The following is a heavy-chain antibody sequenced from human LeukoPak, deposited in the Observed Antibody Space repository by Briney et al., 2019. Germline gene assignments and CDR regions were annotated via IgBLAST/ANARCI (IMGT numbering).Heavy chain of an antibody. CDR1: SGSISSSSYY. CDR3: ARSYSGYDRDFGY. CDR2: INHSGST. V-gene: IGHV4-39*07. J-gene: IGHJ4*02. Sequence: PSETLSLTCTVSSGSISSSSYYWGWIRQPPGKGLEWIGEINHSGSTNYNPSLKSRVTISVDTSKNQFSLMLSSVTAADTAVYYCARSYSGYDRDFGYWGQGTLVTVSS. D-gene: IGHD5-12*01.